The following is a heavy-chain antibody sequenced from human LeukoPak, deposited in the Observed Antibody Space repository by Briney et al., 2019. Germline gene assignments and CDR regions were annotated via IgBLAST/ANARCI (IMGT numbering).Heavy chain of an antibody. Sequence: PGGSLRVSCAAPGFTFSSYAMHSVRQAPGKGLEWVAVISYDGSNKYYADSVKGRFTISRDNSKNTLYLQMNSLRAEDTAVYYCAIGLPDYWGQGTLVTVSS. CDR2: ISYDGSNK. CDR1: GFTFSSYA. CDR3: AIGLPDY. D-gene: IGHD3-16*01. J-gene: IGHJ4*02. V-gene: IGHV3-30*04.